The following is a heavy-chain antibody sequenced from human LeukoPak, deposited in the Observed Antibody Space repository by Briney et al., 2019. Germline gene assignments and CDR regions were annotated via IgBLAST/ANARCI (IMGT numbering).Heavy chain of an antibody. D-gene: IGHD5-24*01. CDR3: AKRGWLQGKSPFDY. CDR2: ISYDGSNK. Sequence: PTGRSLRLSCAASGFTFSNYGMHWVRQAPGKGLEWVAVISYDGSNKYYADSVKGRFTISRDNSKNTLYLQMNSLRAEDTAVYYCAKRGWLQGKSPFDYWGQGTLVTVSS. CDR1: GFTFSNYG. V-gene: IGHV3-30*18. J-gene: IGHJ4*02.